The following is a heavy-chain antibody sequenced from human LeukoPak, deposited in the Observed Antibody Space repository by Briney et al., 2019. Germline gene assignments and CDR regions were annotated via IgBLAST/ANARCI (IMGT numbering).Heavy chain of an antibody. CDR2: INPNSGGT. D-gene: IGHD1-7*01. Sequence: ASVKVSCKASGYTFTGYYIHWVRQAPGQGLEWMGWINPNSGGTNYAQKFQGRVTMTRDTSISTAYMDLSRLRSDDTAVYYCARERDYNWKYARLLRIAFDIWGQGTMVTVSS. V-gene: IGHV1-2*02. CDR3: ARERDYNWKYARLLRIAFDI. CDR1: GYTFTGYY. J-gene: IGHJ3*02.